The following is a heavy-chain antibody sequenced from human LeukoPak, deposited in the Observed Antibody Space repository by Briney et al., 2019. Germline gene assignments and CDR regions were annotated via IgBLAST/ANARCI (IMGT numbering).Heavy chain of an antibody. CDR2: IYPGDSDT. V-gene: IGHV5-51*01. Sequence: GESLKISCNSSGYIYTSYWIGWVRQMPGKGLEWMGIIYPGDSDTRYSPSFQGQVTVSADKSISTAHLQWSSLKASDTAMYYCARMDSRYFDWPESYYYYYGMDVWGQGTTVTVSS. D-gene: IGHD3-9*01. J-gene: IGHJ6*02. CDR1: GYIYTSYW. CDR3: ARMDSRYFDWPESYYYYYGMDV.